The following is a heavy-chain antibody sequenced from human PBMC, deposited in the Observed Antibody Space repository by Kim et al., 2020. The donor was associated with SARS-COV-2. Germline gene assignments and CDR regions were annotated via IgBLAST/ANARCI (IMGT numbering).Heavy chain of an antibody. Sequence: ASVKVSCKASGYTFTSYGISWVRQAPGQGLEWMGWISAYNGNTNYAQKLQGRVTMTTDTSTSTAYMELRSLRSDDTAVYYCARDAAMVRGVTSSWFDPWGQGTLVTVSS. J-gene: IGHJ5*02. CDR3: ARDAAMVRGVTSSWFDP. CDR1: GYTFTSYG. CDR2: ISAYNGNT. V-gene: IGHV1-18*01. D-gene: IGHD3-10*01.